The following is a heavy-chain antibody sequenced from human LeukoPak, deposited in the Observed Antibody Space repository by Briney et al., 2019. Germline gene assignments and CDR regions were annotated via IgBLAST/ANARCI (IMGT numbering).Heavy chain of an antibody. CDR3: ARGDGSGYKFDY. D-gene: IGHD3-22*01. J-gene: IGHJ4*02. CDR1: GYSFTNYW. Sequence: GEALKISWKGSGYSFTNYWIGLVRQMPRKGLELMGIIYPGDSDTRYRRSFEGQVTISDDKSISTAYLQWSSLKASDRAMYYCARGDGSGYKFDYWGQGTLVTVSS. CDR2: IYPGDSDT. V-gene: IGHV5-51*01.